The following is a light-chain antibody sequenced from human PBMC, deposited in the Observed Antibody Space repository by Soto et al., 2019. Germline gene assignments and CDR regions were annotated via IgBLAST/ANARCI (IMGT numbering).Light chain of an antibody. J-gene: IGLJ2*01. V-gene: IGLV2-14*03. Sequence: QSVLTQPASVSGSPGQSVTIYCTGTSSDVGGYKYVSWYQQHPDIAPKLIIYDVSNRPSGISDRFSGSKSGNTASLPISGLQADDEADYYCSSYTSRGTLVFGGGTKLTVL. CDR2: DVS. CDR3: SSYTSRGTLV. CDR1: SSDVGGYKY.